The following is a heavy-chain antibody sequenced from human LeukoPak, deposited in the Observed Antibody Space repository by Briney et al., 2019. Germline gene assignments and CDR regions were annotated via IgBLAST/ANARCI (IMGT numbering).Heavy chain of an antibody. J-gene: IGHJ5*02. V-gene: IGHV1-8*01. Sequence: ASVKVSCKASGYTFASYDINWVRQAPGQGLEWMGWMNPNSGNTGYAQKFQGRVTMTRNTSISTAYMELSSLRSEDTAVYYCARNSGDYDNWFDPWGQGTLVTVSS. D-gene: IGHD4-17*01. CDR3: ARNSGDYDNWFDP. CDR1: GYTFASYD. CDR2: MNPNSGNT.